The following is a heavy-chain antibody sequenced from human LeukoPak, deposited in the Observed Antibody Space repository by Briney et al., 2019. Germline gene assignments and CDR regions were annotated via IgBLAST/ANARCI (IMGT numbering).Heavy chain of an antibody. V-gene: IGHV1-69*06. D-gene: IGHD1-14*01. Sequence: SVKVSCKASGGTFSTYVISWVRQAPGQGLEWMGGIIPVFGTANYAEKFQDRVTITADKSTSTAYMELSSLRSEDTAVYYCATVGGPERYAFDIWGQGTMVTVSS. CDR3: ATVGGPERYAFDI. J-gene: IGHJ3*02. CDR2: IIPVFGTA. CDR1: GGTFSTYV.